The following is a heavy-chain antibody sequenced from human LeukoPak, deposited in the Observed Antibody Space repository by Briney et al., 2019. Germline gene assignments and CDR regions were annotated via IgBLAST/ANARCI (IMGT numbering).Heavy chain of an antibody. Sequence: GGSLRLSCVVSGITVSNYAMTWVRQAPGKGLEWVSGLGGGGGGAKYADSVKGRFTISRDNSKNTVYLQMNSLRAEDTAVYYCAKESLYGSGSYFDNWFDPWGQGTLVTVSS. CDR3: AKESLYGSGSYFDNWFDP. CDR2: LGGGGGGA. V-gene: IGHV3-23*01. D-gene: IGHD3-10*01. J-gene: IGHJ5*02. CDR1: GITVSNYA.